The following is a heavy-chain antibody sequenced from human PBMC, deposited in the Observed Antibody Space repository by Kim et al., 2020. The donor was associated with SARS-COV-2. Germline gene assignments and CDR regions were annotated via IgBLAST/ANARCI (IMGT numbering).Heavy chain of an antibody. CDR3: AGSFSSSWSSIYWFDP. J-gene: IGHJ5*02. CDR2: ISRDGSYI. CDR1: GFTFSNFG. D-gene: IGHD6-13*01. V-gene: IGHV3-21*01. Sequence: GGSLRLSCAASGFTFSNFGMHWVRQAPGKGLEWVGVISRDGSYIFYPDSVKGRFTISRDNAKNLLFLQMNSLGAEDTSVYYCAGSFSSSWSSIYWFDPWGQGTLVTVSS.